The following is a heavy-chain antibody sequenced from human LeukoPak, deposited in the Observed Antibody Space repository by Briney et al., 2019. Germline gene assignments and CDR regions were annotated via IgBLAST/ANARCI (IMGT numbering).Heavy chain of an antibody. CDR3: ARRDWNYWYFDL. Sequence: PSETLSLTCTGSGGSISSYYWSWIRQPAGKGLEWIGRIYSSGSINYNPSLNSRVTMSVDTSNNQFSLKLSSVTAADTAVYYCARRDWNYWYFDLWGRGTLVTVSS. D-gene: IGHD1-1*01. CDR1: GGSISSYY. V-gene: IGHV4-4*07. J-gene: IGHJ2*01. CDR2: IYSSGSI.